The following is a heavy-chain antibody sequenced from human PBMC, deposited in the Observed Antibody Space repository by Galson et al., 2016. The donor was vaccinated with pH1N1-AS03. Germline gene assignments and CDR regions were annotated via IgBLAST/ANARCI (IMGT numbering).Heavy chain of an antibody. CDR3: ARDRYRYGSGTSFDY. D-gene: IGHD3-10*01. Sequence: SVKVSCKAHGGTSITYAISWVRQAPGQGLEWMGRIIPAFDTVDYAQKFQGRVTITADRSTSTVSMELSTLRSEDTAFYFCARDRYRYGSGTSFDYWGQGTLVTVSS. CDR2: IIPAFDTV. J-gene: IGHJ4*02. V-gene: IGHV1-69*06. CDR1: GGTSITYA.